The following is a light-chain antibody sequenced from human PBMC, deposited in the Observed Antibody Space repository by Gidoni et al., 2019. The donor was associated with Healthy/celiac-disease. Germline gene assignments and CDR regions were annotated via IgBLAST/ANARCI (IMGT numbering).Light chain of an antibody. CDR3: QQRSNWPPLT. J-gene: IGKJ4*02. CDR2: DAS. Sequence: DIVLTQSPATLSLSPGERATLPCRASQSVSNYLGWYQQKPGQAPRLLIYDASNRATGIPARFSGSGSGTDFTLTISSLEPEDFAVYYCQQRSNWPPLTFGGGTKVESK. V-gene: IGKV3-11*01. CDR1: QSVSNY.